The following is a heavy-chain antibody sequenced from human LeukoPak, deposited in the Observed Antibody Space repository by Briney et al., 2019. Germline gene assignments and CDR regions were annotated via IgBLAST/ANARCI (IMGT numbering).Heavy chain of an antibody. CDR2: IYTTGST. V-gene: IGHV4-61*02. J-gene: IGHJ4*02. D-gene: IGHD3-22*01. CDR1: GGSISSGTYY. CDR3: ARVTTGGSYNC. Sequence: SETLSLPCTVSGGSISSGTYYWTWIRQPAGKGLEWIGRIYTTGSTNYNPSLKSRVTMSTDTSKNQFSLKLSSVTAADTAVYYCARVTTGGSYNCWGQGTLVTVSS.